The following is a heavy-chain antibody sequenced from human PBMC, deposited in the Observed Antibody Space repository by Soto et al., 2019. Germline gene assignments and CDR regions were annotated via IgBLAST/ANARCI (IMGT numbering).Heavy chain of an antibody. Sequence: ESGGGLVKPGGSLRLSCAASGFTFSDYYMSWIRQAPGKGLEWVSYISSSSSYTNYADSVKGRFTISRDNAKNSLYLQMNSLRAEDTAVYYCARDRRYYDSSGPDWYFDLWGRGTLVTVSS. V-gene: IGHV3-11*06. J-gene: IGHJ2*01. CDR2: ISSSSSYT. CDR3: ARDRRYYDSSGPDWYFDL. D-gene: IGHD3-22*01. CDR1: GFTFSDYY.